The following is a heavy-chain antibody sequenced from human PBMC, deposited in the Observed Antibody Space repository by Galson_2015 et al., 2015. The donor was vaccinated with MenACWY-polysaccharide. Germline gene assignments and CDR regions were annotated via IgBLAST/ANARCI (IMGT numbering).Heavy chain of an antibody. CDR1: GFSFSSYN. Sequence: SLRLSCAASGFSFSSYNMDWVRQAPGKGPEWVSYIRGPSDIIYYADSVKGRFTISRDNAKNSLYLQMNSLRDEDTAVYYCARDSGRTGSLDYWGRGTLVTVSS. D-gene: IGHD1-26*01. CDR3: ARDSGRTGSLDY. CDR2: IRGPSDII. V-gene: IGHV3-48*02. J-gene: IGHJ4*02.